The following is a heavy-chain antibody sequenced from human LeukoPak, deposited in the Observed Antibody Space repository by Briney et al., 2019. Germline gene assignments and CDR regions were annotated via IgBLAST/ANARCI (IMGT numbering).Heavy chain of an antibody. CDR2: ISGNGGII. J-gene: IGHJ4*02. D-gene: IGHD3-22*01. Sequence: GGSLRLSCAASEFTFSNYAMAWVRQAPGEGLEWVSGISGNGGIIYYADSVKGRFTISRDNSKNTLYLQMNSLRGEDTAVYFCAKRDYYDSSGYAPLFDYWGQGTLVTVSP. CDR3: AKRDYYDSSGYAPLFDY. CDR1: EFTFSNYA. V-gene: IGHV3-23*01.